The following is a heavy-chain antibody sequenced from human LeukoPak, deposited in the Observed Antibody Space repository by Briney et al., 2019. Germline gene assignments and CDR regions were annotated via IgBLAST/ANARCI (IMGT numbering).Heavy chain of an antibody. CDR2: ISSSGSTI. D-gene: IGHD5-18*01. J-gene: IGHJ2*01. V-gene: IGHV3-11*01. CDR1: GFTFSDYY. CDR3: ARRDDSYGYRWYFDL. Sequence: GGSLRLSCAASGFTFSDYYMSWIRQAPGKGLEWVSYISSSGSTIYYADSVKGRFTISRDNAKNSLYLQMNSLRAEDTAVYYCARRDDSYGYRWYFDLWGRGTLVTVSS.